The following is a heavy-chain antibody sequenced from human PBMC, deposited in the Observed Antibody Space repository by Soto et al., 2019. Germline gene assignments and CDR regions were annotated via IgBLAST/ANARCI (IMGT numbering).Heavy chain of an antibody. D-gene: IGHD6-6*01. CDR2: IYYSGST. CDR1: GGSISSSRYY. V-gene: IGHV4-39*01. CDR3: AAPLISIAARPRSGEGYYYYYYMDV. Sequence: SETLSLTCTVSGGSISSSRYYWGWIRQPPGKGLEWIASIYYSGSTYYNPSLKSRVTISVDTSKNQFSLKLSSVTAADTAVYYCAAPLISIAARPRSGEGYYYYYYMDVWGKGTTVTVSS. J-gene: IGHJ6*03.